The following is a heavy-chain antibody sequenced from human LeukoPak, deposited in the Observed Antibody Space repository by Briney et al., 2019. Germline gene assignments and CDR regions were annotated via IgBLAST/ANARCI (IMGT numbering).Heavy chain of an antibody. CDR1: GGSISSSSYY. J-gene: IGHJ4*02. CDR2: IYYSGST. Sequence: KASETLSLSCTVSGGSISSSSYYWGWIRQPPGKGLEWIGSIYYSGSTYYNPSLKSRVTISVDTSKNQFSLKLSSVTATDTAVYYCAPLVVTAVRGGIDYWGQGTLVTVSS. D-gene: IGHD2-21*02. CDR3: APLVVTAVRGGIDY. V-gene: IGHV4-39*07.